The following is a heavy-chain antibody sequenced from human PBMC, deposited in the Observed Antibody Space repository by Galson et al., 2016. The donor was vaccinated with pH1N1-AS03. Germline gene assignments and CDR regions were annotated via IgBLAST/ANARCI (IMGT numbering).Heavy chain of an antibody. V-gene: IGHV3-33*01. CDR1: GFNFSSHG. J-gene: IGHJ2*01. CDR2: IWHDGREK. Sequence: SLRLSCAASGFNFSSHGMHWVRQTPGKGLERVAVIWHDGREKYYADSVKGRFTISRDNSKNTLYLQMNSLRAEDTAVYYCARDRHYYDYIWGTYRYDWYFDLRGRGTLVTVSS. D-gene: IGHD3-16*02. CDR3: ARDRHYYDYIWGTYRYDWYFDL.